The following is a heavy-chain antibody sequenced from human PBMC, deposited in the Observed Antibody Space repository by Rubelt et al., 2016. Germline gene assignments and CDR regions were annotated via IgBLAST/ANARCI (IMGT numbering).Heavy chain of an antibody. J-gene: IGHJ6*02. D-gene: IGHD6-6*01. CDR2: ISYDGSNK. CDR3: ARDRAAAARPGVSSYYYYYYYGMDV. Sequence: GKGLEWVAVISYDGSNKYYADSVKGRFTISRDNSKNTLYLQMNSLRAEDTAVYYCARDRAAAARPGVSSYYYYYYYGMDVWGQGTTVTVSS. V-gene: IGHV3-30*04.